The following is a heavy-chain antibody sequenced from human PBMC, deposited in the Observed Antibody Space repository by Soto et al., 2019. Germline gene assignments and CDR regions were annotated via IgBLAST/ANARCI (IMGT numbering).Heavy chain of an antibody. V-gene: IGHV1-3*01. CDR2: IIAGNGNT. CDR3: ARGFRSSGSTIDY. CDR1: GYTFTNYA. Sequence: QVQLVQSGAEVKRPGASVKASCKASGYTFTNYAIHWVRQAPGQRLDWMGWIIAGNGNTKYSQKYQGRVTITRDTSARTAYMELSSLRSEDTSVYYCARGFRSSGSTIDYWGQGPLVTVSS. J-gene: IGHJ4*02. D-gene: IGHD3-10*01.